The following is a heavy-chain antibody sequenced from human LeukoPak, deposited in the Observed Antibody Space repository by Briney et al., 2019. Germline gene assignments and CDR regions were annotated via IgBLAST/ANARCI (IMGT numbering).Heavy chain of an antibody. V-gene: IGHV1-2*02. D-gene: IGHD1-26*01. J-gene: IGHJ4*02. CDR3: ARVPYSGCFLAPEDFFFDY. Sequence: ASVKVSCKASGYTFTGYYMHWVRQAPGQGLEWMGWINPNSGGTNYAQKFQGRVTMTRDTSISTAYMELSRLRSDDTAVYYCARVPYSGCFLAPEDFFFDYWGQGNLVTVSS. CDR2: INPNSGGT. CDR1: GYTFTGYY.